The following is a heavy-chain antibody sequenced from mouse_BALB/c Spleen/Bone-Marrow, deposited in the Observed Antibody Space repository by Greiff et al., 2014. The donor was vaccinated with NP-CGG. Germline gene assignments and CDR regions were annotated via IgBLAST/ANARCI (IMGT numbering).Heavy chain of an antibody. Sequence: EVQLQQSGTVLARPGASVQMSCKASGYTFTSYWMHWGKQRPGQGLEWIGAIYPGNSDTNYNQNFKGKAKLTAVTSSSTAYMEPSSLTNEDSAVYYCTRDYGNSWYFDVWGAGTTVTVSS. CDR2: IYPGNSDT. CDR3: TRDYGNSWYFDV. D-gene: IGHD2-1*01. V-gene: IGHV1-5*01. CDR1: GYTFTSYW. J-gene: IGHJ1*01.